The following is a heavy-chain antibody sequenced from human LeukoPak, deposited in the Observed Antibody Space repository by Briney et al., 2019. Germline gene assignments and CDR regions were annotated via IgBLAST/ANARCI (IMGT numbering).Heavy chain of an antibody. V-gene: IGHV3-74*01. CDR3: ARAPSEIGGYYPEYFRH. J-gene: IGHJ1*01. Sequence: GGSLRLSCAASGFSFSSYWMHWVRQAPGKGRVWVSRIKSDGKTNYEDSVKGRFTISRDNAKNTVSLQMNSLRAEDTGVYYCARAPSEIGGYYPEYFRHWGQGTLVTVSS. CDR2: IKSDGKT. CDR1: GFSFSSYW. D-gene: IGHD3-22*01.